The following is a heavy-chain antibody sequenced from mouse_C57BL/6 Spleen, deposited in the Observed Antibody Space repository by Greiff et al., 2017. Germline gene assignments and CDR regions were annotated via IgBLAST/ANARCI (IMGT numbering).Heavy chain of an antibody. Sequence: QVQLQQPGAELVMPGASVKLSCKASGYTFTSYWMHWVKQRPGQGLEWIGEIDPSDSYTNYNQKFKGKSTLTVDKSSSTAYTQLSSLTSEDSAVYYCARGGYDGGYYFDDWGQGTTLTVSS. CDR1: GYTFTSYW. D-gene: IGHD2-2*01. J-gene: IGHJ2*01. V-gene: IGHV1-69*01. CDR2: IDPSDSYT. CDR3: ARGGYDGGYYFDD.